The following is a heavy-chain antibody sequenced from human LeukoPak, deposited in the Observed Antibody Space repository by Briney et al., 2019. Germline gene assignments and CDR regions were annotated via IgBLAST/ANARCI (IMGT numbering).Heavy chain of an antibody. V-gene: IGHV4-61*02. D-gene: IGHD2-2*02. CDR3: TRSRERYCTSGSCYIDLQAR. Sequence: PSETLFLTCTVSGGSISSGYYYWSWIRQPAGKGLEWTGRMYTSGSTEYNPSLNSRVTISVDTSKNQFSLKLSSVTAADTAVYYCTRSRERYCTSGSCYIDLQARWGQGTLVTVSS. CDR2: MYTSGST. J-gene: IGHJ4*02. CDR1: GGSISSGYYY.